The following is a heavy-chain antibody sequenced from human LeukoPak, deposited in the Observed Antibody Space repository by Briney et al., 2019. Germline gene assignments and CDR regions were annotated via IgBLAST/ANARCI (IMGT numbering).Heavy chain of an antibody. CDR2: INPNSGGT. V-gene: IGHV1-2*02. Sequence: ASVKVSCKASGYTFTTYYIHWVRQAPGQGLEWMGWINPNSGGTSYAQKFQGRVTVTRDTSITTAYLELSSLRSDDTAVYYCARDGSVPYDYWGQGTLVTVSS. J-gene: IGHJ4*02. CDR1: GYTFTTYY. CDR3: ARDGSVPYDY.